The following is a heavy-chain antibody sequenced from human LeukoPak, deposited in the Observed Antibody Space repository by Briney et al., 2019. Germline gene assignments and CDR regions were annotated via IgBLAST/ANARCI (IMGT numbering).Heavy chain of an antibody. V-gene: IGHV1-69*13. CDR3: ARGGPAAGRFDY. D-gene: IGHD6-13*01. CDR1: GGTFSSYA. Sequence: ASVKVSCKASGGTFSSYAISWVRQAPGQGLEWMGGIIPIFGTANYAQKFQGRVTITADESTSTAYMELSSLRSEDTAVYYCARGGPAAGRFDYWGQGTLVTVSS. CDR2: IIPIFGTA. J-gene: IGHJ4*02.